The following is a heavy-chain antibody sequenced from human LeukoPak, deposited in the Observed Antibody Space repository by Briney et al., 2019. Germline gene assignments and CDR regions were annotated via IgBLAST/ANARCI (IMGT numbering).Heavy chain of an antibody. D-gene: IGHD3-22*01. Sequence: PSETLSLTCAVHGGSFSGYYWSWIRQPPGKGLEWIGEINHSGSTNYNPSLKSRVTISVDTSKNQFSLKLSSVTAADTAVYYCARGPINYYDSSGYDVPPDWGQGTLVTVSS. CDR3: ARGPINYYDSSGYDVPPD. J-gene: IGHJ4*02. CDR1: GGSFSGYY. V-gene: IGHV4-34*01. CDR2: INHSGST.